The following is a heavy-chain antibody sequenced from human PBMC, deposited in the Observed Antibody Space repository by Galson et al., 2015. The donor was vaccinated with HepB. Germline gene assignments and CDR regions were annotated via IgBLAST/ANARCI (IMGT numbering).Heavy chain of an antibody. D-gene: IGHD3-10*01. J-gene: IGHJ6*02. CDR3: HGENSHYYYYYGMDV. CDR2: INHSGST. V-gene: IGHV4-34*01. CDR1: GGSFSGYC. Sequence: SETLSLTCAVYGGSFSGYCWSWIRQPPGKGLEWIGEINHSGSTNYNPSLKSRVTISVDTSKNQFSLKLSSVTAADTAVYYYHGENSHYYYYYGMDVWGQGTTVTVSS.